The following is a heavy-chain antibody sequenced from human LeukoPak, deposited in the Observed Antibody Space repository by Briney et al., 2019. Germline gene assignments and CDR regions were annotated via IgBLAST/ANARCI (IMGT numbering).Heavy chain of an antibody. D-gene: IGHD3-9*01. CDR1: GFTFTSYA. CDR3: AKAEGYDILTGLDY. Sequence: GGSLRLSCATSGFTFTSYAMSWVRQAPGKGLEWVSGIGASGGSTYYADSVKGRFTISRDNSKNTLYLQMNSLRTEDTAVYYCAKAEGYDILTGLDYWGQGTLVTVSS. J-gene: IGHJ4*02. V-gene: IGHV3-23*01. CDR2: IGASGGST.